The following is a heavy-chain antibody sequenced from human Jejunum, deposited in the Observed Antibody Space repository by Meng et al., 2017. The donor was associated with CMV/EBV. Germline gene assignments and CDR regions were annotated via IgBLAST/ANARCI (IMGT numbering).Heavy chain of an antibody. CDR2: INRDGGEN. V-gene: IGHV3-7*01. J-gene: IGHJ3*02. D-gene: IGHD2-21*01. Sequence: SCGASRFTFSNYWMSWVRQAPGKGLEWVANINRDGGENYYVDSVKGRFTISRDNAKNSLYLQMNSLRAEDAAVYFCAAYTKEALDIWGQGTLVTVSS. CDR1: RFTFSNYW. CDR3: AAYTKEALDI.